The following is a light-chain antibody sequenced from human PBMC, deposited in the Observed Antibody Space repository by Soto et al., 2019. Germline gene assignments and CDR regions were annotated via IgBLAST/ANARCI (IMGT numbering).Light chain of an antibody. CDR2: EVT. J-gene: IGLJ2*01. Sequence: QSVLTQPPSASGSLGQSVTISCTGTSSDVGGYNYVSWHQQHPGKAAKVMIYEVTKRPPGVPDRFSVSKSGNTASLTVSGLQAEDEADYYCSSFAGGGNPVLLGGGTKLTVL. V-gene: IGLV2-8*01. CDR3: SSFAGGGNPVL. CDR1: SSDVGGYNY.